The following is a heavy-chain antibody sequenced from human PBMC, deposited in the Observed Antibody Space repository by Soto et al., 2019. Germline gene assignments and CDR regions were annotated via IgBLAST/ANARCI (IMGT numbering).Heavy chain of an antibody. D-gene: IGHD3-22*01. Sequence: SVKVSCKASGGTFNNNGVTWVRQAPGQGLEWMGGLIPIFGTGSYAQRFQGRVTLIADESTSTAYMELNSLRSEDTAVYYCAIERMHFDRTGYSVRRLFDPWGQGTLVTVSS. J-gene: IGHJ5*02. V-gene: IGHV1-69*13. CDR3: AIERMHFDRTGYSVRRLFDP. CDR1: GGTFNNNG. CDR2: LIPIFGTG.